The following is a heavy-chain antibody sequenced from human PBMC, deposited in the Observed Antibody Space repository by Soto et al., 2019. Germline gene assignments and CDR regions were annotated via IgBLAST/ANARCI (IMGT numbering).Heavy chain of an antibody. CDR2: MNPNSGNT. V-gene: IGHV1-8*01. J-gene: IGHJ4*02. D-gene: IGHD3-22*01. CDR3: ARVYSSGYYVPSDY. CDR1: GYTFTSYD. Sequence: QVQLVQSGAEVKKPGASVKVSCKASGYTFTSYDINWVRQATGQGLEWMGWMNPNSGNTGYAQKFQGRVTMTRNTSISTAYMALSSLRSEDTAVYYCARVYSSGYYVPSDYWGQGTLVTVSS.